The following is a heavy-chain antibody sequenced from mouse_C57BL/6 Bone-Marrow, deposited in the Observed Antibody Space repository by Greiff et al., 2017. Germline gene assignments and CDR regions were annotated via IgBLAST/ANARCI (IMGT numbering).Heavy chain of an antibody. Sequence: QVQLQQPGAELVKPGASVKMSCKASGYTFTSYWITWVKQRPGQGLEWIGDIYPGSGSTNYKEKFKSKATLTVDTSSSTAYMQLSSLTSEDSAVYYCARWVVTPYYAMDDWGQGTSVTVSS. CDR3: ARWVVTPYYAMDD. J-gene: IGHJ4*01. V-gene: IGHV1-55*01. D-gene: IGHD1-1*01. CDR2: IYPGSGST. CDR1: GYTFTSYW.